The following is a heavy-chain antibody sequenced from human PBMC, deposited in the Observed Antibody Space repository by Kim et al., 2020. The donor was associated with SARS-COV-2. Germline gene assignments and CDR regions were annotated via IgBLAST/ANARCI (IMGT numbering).Heavy chain of an antibody. CDR2: IKSKTDGETV. V-gene: IGHV3-15*01. J-gene: IGHJ6*02. CDR3: ATVYWGMDV. CDR1: GFTFSIAW. D-gene: IGHD1-26*01. Sequence: GGSLRLSCAVSGFTFSIAWMSWVRQAPGKGLEWVGRIKSKTDGETVDYIAPVKGRFTISRDDSKNTLYLLMNSLQTEDTAVYYCATVYWGMDVWGQGTTVTVPS.